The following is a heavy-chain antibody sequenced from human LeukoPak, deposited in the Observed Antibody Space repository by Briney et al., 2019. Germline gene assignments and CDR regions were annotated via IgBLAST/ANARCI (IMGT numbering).Heavy chain of an antibody. D-gene: IGHD1-14*01. CDR1: GGTFSSYA. CDR2: IIPIFGTA. V-gene: IGHV1-69*06. J-gene: IGHJ5*02. CDR3: ARDLHGPGGDWFDP. Sequence: SVKVSCKASGGTFSSYAISWVRQAPGQGLEWMGGIIPIFGTANYAQKFQGRVTITADKSTSTAYMELSSLRSEDTAVYYCARDLHGPGGDWFDPWGQGTLVTVSS.